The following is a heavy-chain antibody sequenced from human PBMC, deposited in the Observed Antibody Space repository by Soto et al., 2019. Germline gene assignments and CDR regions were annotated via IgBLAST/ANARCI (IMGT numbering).Heavy chain of an antibody. J-gene: IGHJ5*02. Sequence: SETLSLTCTVSGGSISSYYWSWIRQPPGKGLEWIGYIYYSGSTNYNPSLKSRVTISVDTSKNQFSLKLSSVTAADTAVYYCARGETDIVVVPAARPRTANWFDPWGQGTLVTVSS. CDR3: ARGETDIVVVPAARPRTANWFDP. D-gene: IGHD2-2*01. CDR2: IYYSGST. V-gene: IGHV4-59*08. CDR1: GGSISSYY.